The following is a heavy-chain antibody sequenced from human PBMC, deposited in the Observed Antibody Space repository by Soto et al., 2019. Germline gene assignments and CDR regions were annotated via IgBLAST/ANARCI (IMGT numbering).Heavy chain of an antibody. D-gene: IGHD3-22*01. CDR2: IRSKAYGGTT. Sequence: PGWSLRLSCTSSGFTFVDYAMSWVRQAPGKGLEWVGVIRSKAYGGTTEYAASVKGRFTISRDDSKSIAYLQMNSLKTEDTAVYYCTSRRGVHHYDSSGYYAVDYWGQGTLVTVSS. CDR3: TSRRGVHHYDSSGYYAVDY. V-gene: IGHV3-49*04. CDR1: GFTFVDYA. J-gene: IGHJ4*02.